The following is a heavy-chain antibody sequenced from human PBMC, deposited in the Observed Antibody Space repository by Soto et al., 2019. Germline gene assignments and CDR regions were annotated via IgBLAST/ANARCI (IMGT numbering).Heavy chain of an antibody. CDR3: ARGYCSGGSCYSGYFDY. Sequence: ASVKVSCKASGYTFTSYGISWVRQAPGQGLEWMGWISAYSGGTNYAQKFQGWVTMTRDTSISTAYMELSRLRSDDTAVYYCARGYCSGGSCYSGYFDYWGQGTLVTVSS. D-gene: IGHD2-15*01. J-gene: IGHJ4*02. CDR1: GYTFTSYG. V-gene: IGHV1-2*04. CDR2: ISAYSGGT.